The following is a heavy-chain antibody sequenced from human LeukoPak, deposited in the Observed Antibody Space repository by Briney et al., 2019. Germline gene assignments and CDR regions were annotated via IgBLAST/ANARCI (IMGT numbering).Heavy chain of an antibody. Sequence: GGSLRLSCAAFGFTFSDFHMSWIRQAPGKGLEWVAVISYDGSTKYYADSVKGRFTISRDNSKNTLYLQMNSLRAEDTAVYYCAKGDEYNNGALGGMDVWGQGTTVTVSS. J-gene: IGHJ6*02. CDR1: GFTFSDFH. V-gene: IGHV3-30*18. CDR3: AKGDEYNNGALGGMDV. D-gene: IGHD5-18*01. CDR2: ISYDGSTK.